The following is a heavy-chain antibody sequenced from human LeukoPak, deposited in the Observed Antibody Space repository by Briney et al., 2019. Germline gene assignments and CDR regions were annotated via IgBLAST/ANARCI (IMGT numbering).Heavy chain of an antibody. J-gene: IGHJ3*02. V-gene: IGHV1-69*13. D-gene: IGHD1-1*01. CDR1: GGTFSSYA. CDR3: ARVYTTGTTDDAFDI. Sequence: SVKVSCRASGGTFSSYAISWVRQAPGQGLEWMGGIIPIFGTANYAQKFQGRVTITADESTSTAYMELSSLRSEDTAVYYCARVYTTGTTDDAFDIWGQGTMVTVSS. CDR2: IIPIFGTA.